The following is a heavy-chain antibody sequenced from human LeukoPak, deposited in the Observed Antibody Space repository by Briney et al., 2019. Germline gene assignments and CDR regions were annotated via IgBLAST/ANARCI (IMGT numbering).Heavy chain of an antibody. CDR3: ARGKFGELYYFGY. V-gene: IGHV4-31*03. D-gene: IGHD3-10*01. J-gene: IGHJ4*02. CDR1: GGSITSGGYY. Sequence: PSQTLSLSCSVSGGSITSGGYYWSWVRQHPGKGLEWIGYIYHSGTTLYNPSLKSRVTMSVDTSKNQFSLRLNSVTAADTAVYYCARGKFGELYYFGYWGQGTLVTVSS. CDR2: IYHSGTT.